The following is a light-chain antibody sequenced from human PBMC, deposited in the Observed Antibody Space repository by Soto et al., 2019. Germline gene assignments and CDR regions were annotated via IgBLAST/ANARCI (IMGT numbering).Light chain of an antibody. CDR3: QQSYSFPYT. CDR2: AAS. CDR1: QSISTY. Sequence: DIQMTQSPSSLSTSVGDRVTITCRASQSISTYLNWYQQKPGKAPNLLIYAASSLQSGVPSRFSGSGSGTDFALTTSSLQPEDFATYYCQQSYSFPYTFGQGTKLEIK. V-gene: IGKV1-39*01. J-gene: IGKJ2*01.